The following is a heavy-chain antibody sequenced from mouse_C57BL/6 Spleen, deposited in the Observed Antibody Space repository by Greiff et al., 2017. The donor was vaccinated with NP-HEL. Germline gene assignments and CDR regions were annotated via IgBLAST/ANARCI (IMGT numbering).Heavy chain of an antibody. CDR3: ASRWYFDV. J-gene: IGHJ1*03. CDR1: GFPFSDYG. CDR2: FSSGSSTI. V-gene: IGHV5-17*01. Sequence: DVQLQESGGGLVKPGGSLILSCAASGFPFSDYGMHWVRQAPERGLEWVAYFSSGSSTIYYADTVRGRFTISRDNAKNTLFLQMTSLRSEDTAMYYCASRWYFDVWGTGTTVTVSS.